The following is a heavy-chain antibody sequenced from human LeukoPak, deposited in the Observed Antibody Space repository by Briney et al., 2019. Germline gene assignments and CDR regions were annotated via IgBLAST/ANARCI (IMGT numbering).Heavy chain of an antibody. CDR2: IYYSGST. J-gene: IGHJ4*02. CDR1: GGSISSYY. D-gene: IGHD6-19*01. V-gene: IGHV4-59*01. Sequence: PSQTLSLTCTVSGGSISSYYWSWIWQPPGKGLEWIGYIYYSGSTNYNPSLKSRVTISVDTSKNQFSLKLSSVTAADTAVYYCARGLPDSSGWSEVYFDYWGQGTLVTVSS. CDR3: ARGLPDSSGWSEVYFDY.